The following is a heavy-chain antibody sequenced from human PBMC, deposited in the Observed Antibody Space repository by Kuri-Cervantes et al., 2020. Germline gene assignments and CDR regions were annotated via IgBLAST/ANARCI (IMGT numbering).Heavy chain of an antibody. CDR3: ANGITSHLDY. J-gene: IGHJ4*02. CDR2: INSDGSST. V-gene: IGHV3-74*01. D-gene: IGHD1-14*01. CDR1: GFTFSSYW. Sequence: GGSLRLSCAASGFTFSSYWMHWVRQAPGKGPVWVSRINSDGSSTYYADSVKGRFTISRDNSKNTLYLQMNSLRAEDTAVYYCANGITSHLDYWGQGTLVTVSS.